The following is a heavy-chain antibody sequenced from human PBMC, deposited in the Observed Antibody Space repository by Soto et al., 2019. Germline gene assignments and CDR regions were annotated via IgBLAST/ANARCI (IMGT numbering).Heavy chain of an antibody. J-gene: IGHJ4*02. D-gene: IGHD4-17*01. V-gene: IGHV3-33*01. CDR3: ARGGYGDPYYFDY. Sequence: QVQLVESGRGVVQPGRSLRLSCAASGFTFSSYGMHWVRQAPGKGLEWVAVIWYDGSNKYYADSVKGRFTISRDNSKNTLYLQMNSLRAEDTAVYYCARGGYGDPYYFDYWGQGTLVTVSS. CDR1: GFTFSSYG. CDR2: IWYDGSNK.